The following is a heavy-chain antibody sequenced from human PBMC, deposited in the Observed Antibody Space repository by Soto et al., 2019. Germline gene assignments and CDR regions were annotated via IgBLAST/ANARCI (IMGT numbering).Heavy chain of an antibody. CDR1: GYTFTSYA. V-gene: IGHV1-3*01. J-gene: IGHJ5*02. CDR3: ARSSSGWYQYNWFDP. D-gene: IGHD6-19*01. CDR2: INAGNGNT. Sequence: ASVKVSCKASGYTFTSYAMHWVRQAPGQGLEWMGWINAGNGNTKYSQKFQGRVTITRDTSASTAYMELSSLRSEDTAVYYCARSSSGWYQYNWFDPWGQGTLVTVSS.